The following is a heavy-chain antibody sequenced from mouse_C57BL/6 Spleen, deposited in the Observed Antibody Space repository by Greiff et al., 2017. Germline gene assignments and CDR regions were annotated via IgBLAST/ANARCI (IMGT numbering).Heavy chain of an antibody. J-gene: IGHJ2*01. Sequence: QVQLKESGAELVKPGASVKMSCKASGYTFTSYWITWVKQRPGQGLEWIGDIYPGSGSTNYNEKFKSKATLTVDTSSSTAYMQLSSLTSEDSAVYYCARRTVVATDYFDYWGQGTTLTVSS. CDR1: GYTFTSYW. V-gene: IGHV1-55*01. D-gene: IGHD1-1*01. CDR2: IYPGSGST. CDR3: ARRTVVATDYFDY.